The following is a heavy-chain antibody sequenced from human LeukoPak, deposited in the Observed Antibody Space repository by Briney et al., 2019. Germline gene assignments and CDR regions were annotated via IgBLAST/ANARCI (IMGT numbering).Heavy chain of an antibody. J-gene: IGHJ6*02. CDR3: AAEGQSIAAAGTSGMDV. D-gene: IGHD6-13*01. CDR1: GYTFTGYY. Sequence: ASVKVSCKASGYTFTGYYMHWVRQAPGQGLEWMGRINPNSGGTNYAQKSQGRVTMTRDTSISTAYMELSSLRSEDTAVYYCAAEGQSIAAAGTSGMDVWGQGTTVTVSS. CDR2: INPNSGGT. V-gene: IGHV1-2*06.